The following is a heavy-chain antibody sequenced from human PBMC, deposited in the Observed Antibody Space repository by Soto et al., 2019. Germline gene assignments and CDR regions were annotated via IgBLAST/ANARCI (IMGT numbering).Heavy chain of an antibody. Sequence: SETLSLTCTVSGGSISTDSYYWGWIRQPPGKGLEWIGSIYYSGSTYYSPSLESRITISVDTSKNQFSLKMSSVTAADTAVYYCARHFSRGWIYHYGLDVWGQGTTVTVSS. D-gene: IGHD6-19*01. V-gene: IGHV4-39*01. CDR3: ARHFSRGWIYHYGLDV. CDR2: IYYSGST. J-gene: IGHJ6*02. CDR1: GGSISTDSYY.